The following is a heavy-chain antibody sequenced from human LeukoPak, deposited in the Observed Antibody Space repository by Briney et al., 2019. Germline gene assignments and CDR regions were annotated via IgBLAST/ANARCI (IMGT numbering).Heavy chain of an antibody. Sequence: ASVKVSCKASGYTFPTSGISWVRQAPGQGLEWMGWVSVYNHNTNYAQKFQGRVTVTTDTSTRTAYMELRSLRSDDTAVYYCARTNLDCKNGVCYDYWGQGTLVTVSS. D-gene: IGHD2-8*01. V-gene: IGHV1-18*01. CDR1: GYTFPTSG. J-gene: IGHJ4*02. CDR3: ARTNLDCKNGVCYDY. CDR2: VSVYNHNT.